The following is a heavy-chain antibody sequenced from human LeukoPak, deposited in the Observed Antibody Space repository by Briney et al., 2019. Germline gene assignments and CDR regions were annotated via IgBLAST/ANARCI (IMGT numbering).Heavy chain of an antibody. J-gene: IGHJ4*02. V-gene: IGHV6-1*01. Sequence: SQTLSLTCATSGDSVSSNSAAWNWIRQSPSRGLGWLGRTYYRSKWYNDYAVSVKSRITINPDTSKNQFSLQLNSVTPEDTAVYYCAREGYYGSGSYSPSLEYWGQGTLVTVSS. D-gene: IGHD3-10*01. CDR2: TYYRSKWYN. CDR1: GDSVSSNSAA. CDR3: AREGYYGSGSYSPSLEY.